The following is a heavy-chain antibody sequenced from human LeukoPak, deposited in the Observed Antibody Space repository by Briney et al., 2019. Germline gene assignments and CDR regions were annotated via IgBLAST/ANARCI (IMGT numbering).Heavy chain of an antibody. Sequence: GASVKVSCKASGGTFSNDGISWVRQAPGQGHEWMGWINPNSGDTNYAQNFQGRVTMTRDTSISTAYMELSRLRSDDTAVYYCARGRAVGAIYNFDYWGQGTLVTVSS. CDR3: ARGRAVGAIYNFDY. CDR1: GGTFSNDG. D-gene: IGHD1-26*01. J-gene: IGHJ4*02. V-gene: IGHV1-2*02. CDR2: INPNSGDT.